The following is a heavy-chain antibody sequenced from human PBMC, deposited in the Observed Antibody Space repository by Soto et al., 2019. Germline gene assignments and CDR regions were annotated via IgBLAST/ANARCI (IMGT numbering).Heavy chain of an antibody. V-gene: IGHV4-34*01. CDR2: INHSGST. Sequence: SETLSLTCAVYGGSFSGYYWSWIRQPPGKGLEWIGEINHSGSTNYNPSLKSRVTISVDTSKNQFSLKLSSVTAADTAVYYCARGALRYFDWSYWGQGTMVTVSS. D-gene: IGHD3-9*01. J-gene: IGHJ4*02. CDR3: ARGALRYFDWSY. CDR1: GGSFSGYY.